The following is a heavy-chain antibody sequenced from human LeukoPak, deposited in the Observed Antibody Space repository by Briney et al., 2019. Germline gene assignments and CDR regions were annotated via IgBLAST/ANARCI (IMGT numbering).Heavy chain of an antibody. D-gene: IGHD2-2*01. J-gene: IGHJ5*02. CDR3: ARAGVVVPAAISWFDP. CDR2: INHSGST. Sequence: SETLSLTCAVYGGSFSSYYWSRIRQPPGKGLEWIGEINHSGSTNYNPSLKSRVTISVDTSKNQFSLKLSSVTAADTAVYYCARAGVVVPAAISWFDPWGQGTLVTVSS. V-gene: IGHV4-34*01. CDR1: GGSFSSYY.